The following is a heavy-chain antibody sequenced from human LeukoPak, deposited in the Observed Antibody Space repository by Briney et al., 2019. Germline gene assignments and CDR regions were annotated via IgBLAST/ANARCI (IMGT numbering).Heavy chain of an antibody. Sequence: SETLSLTCAVYGGSFSGYYWSWIRQPPGKGLEWIGEINHSASTNYNPSLKSRVTISVDTSKNQFSLKLSSVTAADTAVYYCARGLAAAQNMFDPWGQGTLVTVSS. V-gene: IGHV4-34*01. CDR2: INHSAST. CDR3: ARGLAAAQNMFDP. D-gene: IGHD6-13*01. J-gene: IGHJ5*02. CDR1: GGSFSGYY.